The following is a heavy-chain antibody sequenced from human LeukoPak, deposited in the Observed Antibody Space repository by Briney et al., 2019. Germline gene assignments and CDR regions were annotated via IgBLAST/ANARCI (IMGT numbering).Heavy chain of an antibody. D-gene: IGHD3-3*01. V-gene: IGHV3-66*01. Sequence: PGGSLRLSCAASGFTVSSNYMSWVRQAPGKGLEWVSVIYSGGSTYYADSVKGRFTISRDNSKNTLYLQMNSLRAEDTAVYYCARVALPLEYGMDVWGQGTTVTVSS. CDR3: ARVALPLEYGMDV. CDR2: IYSGGST. CDR1: GFTVSSNY. J-gene: IGHJ6*02.